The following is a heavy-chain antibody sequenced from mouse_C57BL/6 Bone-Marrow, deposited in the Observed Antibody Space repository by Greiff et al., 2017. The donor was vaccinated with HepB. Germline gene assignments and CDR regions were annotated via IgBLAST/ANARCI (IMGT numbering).Heavy chain of an antibody. CDR1: GYSITSGYY. Sequence: EVQRVESGPGLVKPSQSLSLTCSVTGYSITSGYYWNWIRQFPGNKLEWMGYISYDGSNNSNPSLKNRISITRDTSKNQFFLKLNSVTTEDTATYYCARGYDGYRAWFAYWGQGTLVTVSA. V-gene: IGHV3-6*01. CDR2: ISYDGSN. J-gene: IGHJ3*01. CDR3: ARGYDGYRAWFAY. D-gene: IGHD2-3*01.